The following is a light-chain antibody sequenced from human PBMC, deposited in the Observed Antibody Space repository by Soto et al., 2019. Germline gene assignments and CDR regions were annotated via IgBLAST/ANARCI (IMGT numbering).Light chain of an antibody. Sequence: QSALTQPPSASGSPGQSVTISCTGTSSDVGGYKYVSWYQQHPGKAPKLMIFEVSRRPSGVPDRFSGSKSGNTASLTVSGLQAEDEADYYCQSYDSSLSDVLFGGGTKVTVL. V-gene: IGLV2-8*01. CDR2: EVS. J-gene: IGLJ2*01. CDR3: QSYDSSLSDVL. CDR1: SSDVGGYKY.